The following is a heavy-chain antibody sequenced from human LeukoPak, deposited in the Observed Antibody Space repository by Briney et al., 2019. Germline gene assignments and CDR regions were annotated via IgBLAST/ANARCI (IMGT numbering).Heavy chain of an antibody. Sequence: SETLSLTCAVYGGSFSGYYWSWIRQPPGKGLEWIGEINHSGSTNYNPSLKSRVTISVDTSKNQFSLKLSSVTAADTAVYYCARGSITMVRGVIDYWGQGTQVTVSS. V-gene: IGHV4-34*01. CDR3: ARGSITMVRGVIDY. CDR2: INHSGST. D-gene: IGHD3-10*01. CDR1: GGSFSGYY. J-gene: IGHJ4*02.